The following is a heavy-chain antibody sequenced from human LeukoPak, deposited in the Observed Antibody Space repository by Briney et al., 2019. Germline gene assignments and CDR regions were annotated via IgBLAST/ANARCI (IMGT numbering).Heavy chain of an antibody. J-gene: IGHJ6*03. CDR2: ISSSSSYI. D-gene: IGHD4-17*01. V-gene: IGHV3-21*01. CDR1: GFTFSSYS. CDR3: ARGSGVTTIYYYMDV. Sequence: GGSLRLSRAASGFTFSSYSMSWVRQAPGKGLEWVSSISSSSSYIYYADSVKGRFTISRDNAKNSLYLQMNSLRAEDTAVYYCARGSGVTTIYYYMDVWGKGTTVTVSS.